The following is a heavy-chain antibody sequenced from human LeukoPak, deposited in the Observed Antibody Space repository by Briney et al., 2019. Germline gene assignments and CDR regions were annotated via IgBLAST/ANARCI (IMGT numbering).Heavy chain of an antibody. CDR2: INSAGSTT. J-gene: IGHJ4*02. CDR3: ARGGVAGGNDY. D-gene: IGHD3-10*01. Sequence: PGGSLRLSCAACGVTCSVHWMHWVRRAPGKGQERLSFINSAGSTTSHAESVKGRFTISRDNAKNTLHLQMNSLRAEDTAVYYCARGGVAGGNDYWGREPWSPSPQ. CDR1: GVTCSVHW. V-gene: IGHV3-74*01.